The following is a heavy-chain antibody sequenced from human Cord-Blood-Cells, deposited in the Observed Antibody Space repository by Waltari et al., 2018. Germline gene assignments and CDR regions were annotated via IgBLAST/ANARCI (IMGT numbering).Heavy chain of an antibody. J-gene: IGHJ3*02. Sequence: LQLQESGPGLVTPSETLSLTCPVSGGSISSRSYYWGWTRPPPGSGLEWIGSTYYRGSTYYSPSLKSRVTIAGDTSKIQFSLKLSSVTAADTAVYYCASPYFDFWSGYYQEAFDIWGQGTMVTVSS. D-gene: IGHD3-3*01. CDR2: TYYRGST. CDR3: ASPYFDFWSGYYQEAFDI. CDR1: GGSISSRSYY. V-gene: IGHV4-39*01.